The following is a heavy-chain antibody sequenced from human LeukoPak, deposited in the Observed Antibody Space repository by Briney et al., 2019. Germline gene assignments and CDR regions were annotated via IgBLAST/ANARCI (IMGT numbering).Heavy chain of an antibody. CDR2: IYSGGST. V-gene: IGHV3-66*01. CDR3: ARVCSSTSCYAPYYYYGMDV. Sequence: GGSLRLSCAASGFTVSSNYMSWVRQAPGKGLEWVSVIYSGGSTYYADSVKGRFTISRDNSKNTLYLQMNSLRAEDTAVYYCARVCSSTSCYAPYYYYGMDVWGQGTTVTVSS. J-gene: IGHJ6*02. CDR1: GFTVSSNY. D-gene: IGHD2-2*01.